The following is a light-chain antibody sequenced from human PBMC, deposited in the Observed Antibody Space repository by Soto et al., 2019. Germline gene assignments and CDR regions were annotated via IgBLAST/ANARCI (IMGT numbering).Light chain of an antibody. Sequence: IQLTQSPSSLSASVGDRVTITCRASQGINSYLAWYQQKPGKAPKLLIYCASNLQSGVPSRFSGSGSGTDFTLTISSLQPEDFATYFCQQSYTTPVYSFGQGTK. CDR2: CAS. CDR1: QGINSY. CDR3: QQSYTTPVYS. J-gene: IGKJ2*01. V-gene: IGKV1-39*01.